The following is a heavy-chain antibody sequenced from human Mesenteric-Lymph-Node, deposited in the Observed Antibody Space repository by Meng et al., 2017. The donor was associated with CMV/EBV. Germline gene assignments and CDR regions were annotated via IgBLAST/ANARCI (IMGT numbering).Heavy chain of an antibody. V-gene: IGHV3-48*03. CDR2: ISSSGSTI. CDR1: GFSFSGYE. D-gene: IGHD1-26*01. CDR3: ARDLISEHDDAFDI. J-gene: IGHJ3*02. Sequence: GESLKISCAASGFSFSGYEMNWVRQAPGKGLEWVSYISSSGSTIYYADSVKGRFTISRDNAKNSLYLQMNSLRAEDTAVYYCARDLISEHDDAFDIWGQGTMVTVSS.